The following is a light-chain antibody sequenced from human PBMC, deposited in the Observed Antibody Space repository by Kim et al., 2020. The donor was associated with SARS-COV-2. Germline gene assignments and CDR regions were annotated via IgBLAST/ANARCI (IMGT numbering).Light chain of an antibody. V-gene: IGLV3-1*01. J-gene: IGLJ3*02. CDR1: KLGEKY. CDR2: QDS. Sequence: SSSLPPPPSFSVSPGQTASITCSGDKLGEKYACWYQQKPGQSPVLVIYQDSKRPSGIPARFSGSNSGNTATLTISGTQAMDEADYYCQAWDSSSLVFGGGTQLTVL. CDR3: QAWDSSSLV.